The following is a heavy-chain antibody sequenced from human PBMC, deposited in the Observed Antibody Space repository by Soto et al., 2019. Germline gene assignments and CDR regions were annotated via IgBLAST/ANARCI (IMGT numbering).Heavy chain of an antibody. CDR1: GFTFSSYG. V-gene: IGHV3-30*18. J-gene: IGHJ4*02. CDR2: ISYDGSNK. CDR3: AKAYCSGGSCYSGYYFDY. Sequence: GGSLRLSCAASGFTFSSYGMHWVRQAPGKGLEWVAVISYDGSNKYYADSVKGRFTISRDNSKNTLYLQMNSLRAEDTAVYYCAKAYCSGGSCYSGYYFDYWGQGTLVTVSS. D-gene: IGHD2-15*01.